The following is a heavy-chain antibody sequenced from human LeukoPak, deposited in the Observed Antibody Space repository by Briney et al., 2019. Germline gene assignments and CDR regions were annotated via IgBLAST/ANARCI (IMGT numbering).Heavy chain of an antibody. D-gene: IGHD6-13*01. V-gene: IGHV1-46*01. CDR1: GGTFSTSA. Sequence: ASVKVSCKASGGTFSTSAISWVRQAPGQGLEWMGWINPSGGSTSYAQKFQGRVTMTRDTSTSTVYMELSSLRSEDTAVYYCASALYSSSWYYFDYWGQGTLVTVSS. CDR3: ASALYSSSWYYFDY. CDR2: INPSGGST. J-gene: IGHJ4*02.